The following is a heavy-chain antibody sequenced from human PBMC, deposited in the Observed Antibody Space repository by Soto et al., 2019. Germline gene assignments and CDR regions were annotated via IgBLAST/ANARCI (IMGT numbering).Heavy chain of an antibody. V-gene: IGHV1-18*01. D-gene: IGHD6-19*01. CDR3: ARDPVAGTYFDY. CDR2: INAYNGNT. J-gene: IGHJ4*02. CDR1: GYTFTSYG. Sequence: QVQLVQSGAEVKKPGVSLKVSSKASGYTFTSYGISWVRQAPGQGLEWMGWINAYNGNTNYAQKLQGRVTMTTDTSTSTAYMALRSLRSDDTAVYYCARDPVAGTYFDYWGQGALVTVSS.